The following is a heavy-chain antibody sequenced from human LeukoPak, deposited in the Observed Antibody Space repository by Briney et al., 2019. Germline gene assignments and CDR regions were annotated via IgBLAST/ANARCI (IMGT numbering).Heavy chain of an antibody. CDR3: ARDRSGSPRQAFDI. V-gene: IGHV1-2*02. J-gene: IGHJ3*02. CDR1: GYTFTGYY. Sequence: GASVKVSCKASGYTFTGYYMHWVRQAPGQGLEWMGWINPNSGGTNYAQKLQGRVTMTTDTSTSTAYMELRSLRSDDTAVYYCARDRSGSPRQAFDIWGQGTMVTVSS. D-gene: IGHD1-26*01. CDR2: INPNSGGT.